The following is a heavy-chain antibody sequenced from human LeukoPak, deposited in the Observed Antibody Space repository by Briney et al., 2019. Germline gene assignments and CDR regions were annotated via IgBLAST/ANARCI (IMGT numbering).Heavy chain of an antibody. CDR3: VRDFPMIQTYFEY. J-gene: IGHJ4*02. D-gene: IGHD3-22*01. CDR2: ISVYNGHT. Sequence: GASVTVSCKASGYTFNHYGISWVRQAPGQGLEWIGWISVYNGHTNYAQMPRDRVIMTTDTSTSTAYLELRSLRSDDTAVYYCVRDFPMIQTYFEYWGQGTLVTVSS. V-gene: IGHV1-18*01. CDR1: GYTFNHYG.